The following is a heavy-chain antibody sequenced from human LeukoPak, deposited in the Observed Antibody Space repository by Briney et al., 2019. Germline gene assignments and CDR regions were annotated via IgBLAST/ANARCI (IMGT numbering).Heavy chain of an antibody. CDR1: GGSVSSDSYY. V-gene: IGHV4-61*01. CDR3: AGAPNPTFFDY. CDR2: ISYSGTT. J-gene: IGHJ4*02. Sequence: SETLSLTCTVSGGSVSSDSYYWRWIRQPPGTGLEWIGHISYSGTTNYNPSLRSRVIISIDISQNQFSLRLSSVTAADTAVYYCAGAPNPTFFDYWGQGPLATVSS.